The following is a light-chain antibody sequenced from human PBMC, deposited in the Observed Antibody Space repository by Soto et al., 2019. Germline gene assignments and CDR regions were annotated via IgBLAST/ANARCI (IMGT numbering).Light chain of an antibody. J-gene: IGKJ5*01. CDR1: QGIRNA. V-gene: IGKV1-6*01. CDR3: QQYGSSPLT. CDR2: AAS. Sequence: IPMTQSPSSLSASVGDRVTITCRASQGIRNALGWYQQKPGKVPKLLIYAASTLQSGVPSRFSGSGSGTDFTLTISSLQPEDFAMYYCQQYGSSPLTFGQGTQLDI.